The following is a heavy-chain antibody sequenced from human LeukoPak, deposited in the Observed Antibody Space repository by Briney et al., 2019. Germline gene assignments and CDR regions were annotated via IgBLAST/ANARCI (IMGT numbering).Heavy chain of an antibody. Sequence: ASVKVSCKASGGTFSSYAISWVRQAPGQGLEWMGGIIPIFGTANYAQKFQGRVTITADKSTSTAYMELSSLRSEDTAVYYCARERDYGSGSIYYYYMDVWGKGTTVTISS. J-gene: IGHJ6*03. CDR2: IIPIFGTA. V-gene: IGHV1-69*06. D-gene: IGHD3-10*01. CDR1: GGTFSSYA. CDR3: ARERDYGSGSIYYYYMDV.